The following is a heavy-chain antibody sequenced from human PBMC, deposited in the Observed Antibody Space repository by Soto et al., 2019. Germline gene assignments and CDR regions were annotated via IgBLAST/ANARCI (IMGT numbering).Heavy chain of an antibody. V-gene: IGHV5-51*01. Sequence: GESLKISCKGSGYTFTSYSIAWVRQMPGKGLEWMGIIYPYDSDTRYSPSFQGQVTISVDKSISAAYLQWSSLKASDTAMYYCARIGSAYGPFDFWGQGTLVTVSS. CDR2: IYPYDSDT. CDR3: ARIGSAYGPFDF. J-gene: IGHJ4*02. CDR1: GYTFTSYS. D-gene: IGHD3-10*01.